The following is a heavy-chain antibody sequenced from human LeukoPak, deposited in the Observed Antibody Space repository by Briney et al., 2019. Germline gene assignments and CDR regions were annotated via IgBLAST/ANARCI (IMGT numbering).Heavy chain of an antibody. Sequence: PGGSLRLSCAASGFTFSSYAMSWVRQAPGKGLEWVSAISGGGAYTYYADSVKGRFTISRDNSKNTVHLQLNTLRAEDTAVYFCAKDIFRGSGSYPSFDYWGQGTLVTVSS. CDR3: AKDIFRGSGSYPSFDY. J-gene: IGHJ4*02. CDR1: GFTFSSYA. CDR2: ISGGGAYT. D-gene: IGHD1-26*01. V-gene: IGHV3-23*01.